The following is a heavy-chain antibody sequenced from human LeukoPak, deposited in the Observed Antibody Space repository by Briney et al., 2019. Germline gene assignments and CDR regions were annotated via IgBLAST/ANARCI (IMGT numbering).Heavy chain of an antibody. CDR3: ARGLHYYYYMDV. CDR1: GGSFSGYY. CDR2: ISHTGNT. J-gene: IGHJ6*03. V-gene: IGHV4-34*01. Sequence: SETLSLTCAVYGGSFSGYYWSWIRQPPGKGLDWIGEISHTGNTNYNPSLRSRVTISVDTSKNQLSLKLCSVTAADTAVYFCARGLHYYYYMDVWGTGTTVTVSS.